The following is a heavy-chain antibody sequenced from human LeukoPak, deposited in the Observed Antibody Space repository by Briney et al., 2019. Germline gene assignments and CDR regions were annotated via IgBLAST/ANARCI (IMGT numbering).Heavy chain of an antibody. J-gene: IGHJ4*02. CDR3: AKVGYYYDSSGYTPTGFDY. V-gene: IGHV3-9*01. D-gene: IGHD3-22*01. Sequence: GRSLRLSCAASGFTFDDYAMHWVRQAPGKGLVWVSGISWNSGSIGYADSVKGRFTISRDNAKNSLYLQMNSLRAEDTALYYCAKVGYYYDSSGYTPTGFDYWGQGTLVTVSS. CDR2: ISWNSGSI. CDR1: GFTFDDYA.